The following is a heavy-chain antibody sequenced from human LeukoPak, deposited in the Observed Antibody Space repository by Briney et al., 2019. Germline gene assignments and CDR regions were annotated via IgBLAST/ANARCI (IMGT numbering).Heavy chain of an antibody. CDR2: IYHSGST. V-gene: IGHV4-38-2*02. D-gene: IGHD4-11*01. CDR3: ARDGRLQAFDY. J-gene: IGHJ4*02. CDR1: GYSISSGYY. Sequence: MPSETLSLTCTVSGYSISSGYYWGWIRQPPVKGLEWIGSIYHSGSTYYNPSLKSRVTISVDTSKNQFSLKLSSVTAADTAVYYCARDGRLQAFDYWGQGTLVTVSS.